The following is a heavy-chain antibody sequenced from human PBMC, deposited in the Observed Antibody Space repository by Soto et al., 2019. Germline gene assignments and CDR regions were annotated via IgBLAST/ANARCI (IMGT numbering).Heavy chain of an antibody. V-gene: IGHV3-21*01. CDR1: GFTFSSYS. CDR3: ASSCSGGSCYGYYYGMDV. J-gene: IGHJ6*02. CDR2: ISSSSSYI. D-gene: IGHD2-15*01. Sequence: GGSLRLSCEASGFTFSSYSMNWVRQAPGKGLEWVSSISSSSSYIYYADSVKGRFTISRDNAKNSLYLQMNSLRAEDTAVYYCASSCSGGSCYGYYYGMDVWGQGTTVTVSS.